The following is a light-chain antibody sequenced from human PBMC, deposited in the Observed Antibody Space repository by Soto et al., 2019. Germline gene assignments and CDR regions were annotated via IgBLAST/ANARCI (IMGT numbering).Light chain of an antibody. V-gene: IGKV3-20*01. CDR1: QSVSSNY. CDR3: HQYGDSPPWT. CDR2: GAS. Sequence: EIVLTQSPGTLSLSPGERATLSCRASQSVSSNYLAWYQHKPGQTPRLLIYGASSRATGIPDRFSGSGSGTDFILTITRLEPEDFAVYYCHQYGDSPPWTFGQGTKVDIK. J-gene: IGKJ1*01.